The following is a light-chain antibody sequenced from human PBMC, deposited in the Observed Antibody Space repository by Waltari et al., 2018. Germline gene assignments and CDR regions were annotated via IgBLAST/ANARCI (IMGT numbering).Light chain of an antibody. V-gene: IGKV2-28*01. CDR3: MQARQTPWT. CDR1: QSLLHSSGNTY. Sequence: DIVMTQSPLSLSVTPGEPASISCRSSQSLLHSSGNTYLDWYLQKPGQSPQLLIYLVSNRASGVPDRFSGSGSGTDFTLKISRLEAEDVGVYFCMQARQTPWTFGQGTKVEIK. J-gene: IGKJ1*01. CDR2: LVS.